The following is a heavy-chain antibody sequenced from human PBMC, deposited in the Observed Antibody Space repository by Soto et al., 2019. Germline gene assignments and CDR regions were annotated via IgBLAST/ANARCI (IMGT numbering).Heavy chain of an antibody. CDR2: ISYNGNNK. J-gene: IGHJ3*01. CDR3: CREGRIEYRSVGAFDV. D-gene: IGHD3-16*02. Sequence: QVQLVESGGGVVQPGRSLRLSCAASAFTFSNRAMNWVRQAPGKGLEWVAFISYNGNNKWYADSVKGRFTISRDNSKDTPHLQMNSLRPGDTAVYYCCREGRIEYRSVGAFDVWGQGTVVTVSS. CDR1: AFTFSNRA. V-gene: IGHV3-30-3*01.